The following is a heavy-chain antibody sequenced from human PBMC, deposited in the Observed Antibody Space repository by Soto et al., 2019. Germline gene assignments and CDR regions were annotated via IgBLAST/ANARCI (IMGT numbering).Heavy chain of an antibody. J-gene: IGHJ6*02. CDR1: GYSFTSYW. CDR3: ARQMGIQNYYYGMDV. D-gene: IGHD6-13*01. V-gene: IGHV5-51*01. CDR2: IYPGDSDT. Sequence: GESLKISCNGSGYSFTSYWIGWVRQMPGKGLEWMGIIYPGDSDTRYSPSFQGQVTISADKSISTAYLQWSSLKASDTAMYYCARQMGIQNYYYGMDVWGQGTTVTVSS.